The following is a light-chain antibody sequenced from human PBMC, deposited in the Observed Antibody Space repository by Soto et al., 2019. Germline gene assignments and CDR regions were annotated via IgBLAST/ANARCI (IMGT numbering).Light chain of an antibody. CDR2: EVN. J-gene: IGLJ1*01. CDR1: SSDIGAYNY. V-gene: IGLV2-14*01. CDR3: SSFTTSSTYV. Sequence: QSVLTQPASVSGSPGQSITTSCTGTSSDIGAYNYVSWYQQYPGRAPKLMIYEVNNRPSGVSNRFSGSKSGNTASLTISGLQAEDEADYYCSSFTTSSTYVVGAGTKVTVL.